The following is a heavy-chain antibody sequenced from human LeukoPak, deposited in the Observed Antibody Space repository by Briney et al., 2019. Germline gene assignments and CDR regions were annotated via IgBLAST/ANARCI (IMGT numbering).Heavy chain of an antibody. V-gene: IGHV3-11*01. Sequence: PGGSLRLSCAASGFTFSDYYMTWIRQAPGKGLEWVSSISGGSRTMNYADSVKGRFTTSRDNAKNSLFLQVNSLRAEDTAVYYCARAGQSDYWGQGTLVTVSS. CDR1: GFTFSDYY. J-gene: IGHJ4*02. CDR3: ARAGQSDY. CDR2: ISGGSRTM.